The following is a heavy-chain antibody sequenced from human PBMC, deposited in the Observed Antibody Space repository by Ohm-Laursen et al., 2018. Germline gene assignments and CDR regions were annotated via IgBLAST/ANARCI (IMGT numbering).Heavy chain of an antibody. CDR1: GLNFSDYG. CDR2: IWYDGSKK. V-gene: IGHV3-33*01. CDR3: ATSDYGPLTY. D-gene: IGHD4-17*01. Sequence: SLRLSCAAPGLNFSDYGMHWVRQAPGKGLEWLAVIWYDGSKKFHADSVKGRFSVSRDNSKSMLYLQMDSLRAEDTALYFCATSDYGPLTYWGQGTLVTVSS. J-gene: IGHJ1*01.